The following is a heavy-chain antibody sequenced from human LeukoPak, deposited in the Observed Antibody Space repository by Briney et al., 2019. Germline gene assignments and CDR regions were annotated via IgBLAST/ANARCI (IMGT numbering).Heavy chain of an antibody. CDR1: GYTFTSYD. CDR2: MNPNSGNT. J-gene: IGHJ5*02. Sequence: ASVKVSCKASGYTFTSYDTNWVRQAPGQGLEWMGWMNPNSGNTGYAQKFQGRVTMTRNTSISTAYMELSSLRSEDTAVYYCARAVRGGWYYDPWGQGTLVTVSS. CDR3: ARAVRGGWYYDP. D-gene: IGHD6-19*01. V-gene: IGHV1-8*01.